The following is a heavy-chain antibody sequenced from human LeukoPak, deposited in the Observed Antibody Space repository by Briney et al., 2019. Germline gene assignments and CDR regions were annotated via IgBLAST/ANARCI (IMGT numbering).Heavy chain of an antibody. CDR3: ASAGHGSGSYYYYYYVDV. V-gene: IGHV1-69*13. CDR1: GGTFSSYA. Sequence: GASVKVSCKASGGTFSSYAISWLRQAPGQGLEWMGGIIPIFGTANYAQKFQGRVTITADESTSTAYMELSSLRSEDTAVYYCASAGHGSGSYYYYYYVDVWGKGTTVTVSS. CDR2: IIPIFGTA. J-gene: IGHJ6*03. D-gene: IGHD3-10*01.